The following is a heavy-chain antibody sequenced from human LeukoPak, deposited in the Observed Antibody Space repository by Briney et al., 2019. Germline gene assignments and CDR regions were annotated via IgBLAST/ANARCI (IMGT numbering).Heavy chain of an antibody. J-gene: IGHJ4*02. CDR2: INPSGGST. V-gene: IGHV1-46*01. CDR1: GYTFTSYY. Sequence: ASVKVSCKASGYTFTSYYMHWVRQAPGQVLEWMGIINPSGGSTSYAQKFQGRVTMTRDTSTSTVYMELSSLRSEDTAVYYCARGGRAYYDSSLASKWGQGTLVTVSS. D-gene: IGHD3-3*01. CDR3: ARGGRAYYDSSLASK.